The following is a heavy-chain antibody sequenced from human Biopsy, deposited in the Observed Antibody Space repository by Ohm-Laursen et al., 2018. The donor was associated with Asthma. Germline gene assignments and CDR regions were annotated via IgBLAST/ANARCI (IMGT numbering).Heavy chain of an antibody. CDR1: GYTFTSYA. D-gene: IGHD6-19*01. CDR2: INVGNGNT. CDR3: ASSIAVADSDAFDI. Sequence: ASVKVSCKASGYTFTSYAMHWVRQAPGQRLEWMGWINVGNGNTKYSQKFQGRVTITRDTSASTAYMELSSLRSEDTAVYYCASSIAVADSDAFDIWGQGTMVTVSS. V-gene: IGHV1-3*01. J-gene: IGHJ3*02.